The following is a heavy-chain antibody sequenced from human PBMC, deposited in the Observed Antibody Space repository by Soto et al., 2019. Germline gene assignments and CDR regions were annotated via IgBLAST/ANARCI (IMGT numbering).Heavy chain of an antibody. CDR2: IKPNNGAT. CDR1: RYIFTTYF. J-gene: IGHJ5*02. D-gene: IGHD1-1*01. V-gene: IGHV1-2*02. Sequence: QVQLVQSGAEVKKPGASVKVSCKAPRYIFTTYFMHWVRQAPGQGLEWMGWIKPNNGATHYGLSFQGRVTMTRDTSISTAYMELSSLRSDDTAVYYCASHDPGARFDPWGQGTLVIVSS. CDR3: ASHDPGARFDP.